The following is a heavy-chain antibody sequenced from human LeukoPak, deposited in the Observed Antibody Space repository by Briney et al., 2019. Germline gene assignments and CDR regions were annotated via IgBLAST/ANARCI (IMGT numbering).Heavy chain of an antibody. V-gene: IGHV1-2*02. CDR1: GYTFTGYY. CDR3: ARDVYDSSGYYID. Sequence: ASVKVSCKASGYTFTGYYMHWVRQAPGQGLEWMGWINPNSGGTNYAQKFQGRVTMTRDTSISTAYMELSRLRSDDTAVYYCARDVYDSSGYYIDWGQGTLVTVSS. J-gene: IGHJ4*02. D-gene: IGHD3-22*01. CDR2: INPNSGGT.